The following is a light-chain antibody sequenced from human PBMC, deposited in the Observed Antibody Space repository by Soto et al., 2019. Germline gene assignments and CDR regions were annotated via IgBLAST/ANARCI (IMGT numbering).Light chain of an antibody. CDR3: SSYVGASIYV. CDR1: SSDVGSYRF. CDR2: EVS. V-gene: IGLV2-8*01. J-gene: IGLJ1*01. Sequence: QSALTQPPSASGSPGQSVTISCTGTSSDVGSYRFVSWYQQHPGKAPKLLIYEVSKRPSGVPDRFSASTSGNTASLTVSGLQADDEADYYCSSYVGASIYVFGTGTKVTVL.